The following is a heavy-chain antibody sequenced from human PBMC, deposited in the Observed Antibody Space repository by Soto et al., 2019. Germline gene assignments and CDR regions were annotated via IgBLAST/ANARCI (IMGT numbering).Heavy chain of an antibody. CDR3: ARDPQSLGYYYYYGMDV. Sequence: GGSLRLSCAASGFTFSSYSMNWVRQAPGKGLEWVSSISSSSSYIYYADSVKGRFTISRDNAKNSLYLQMSSLRAEDTAVYYCARDPQSLGYYYYYGMDVWGQGTTVTVSS. CDR2: ISSSSSYI. J-gene: IGHJ6*02. D-gene: IGHD7-27*01. CDR1: GFTFSSYS. V-gene: IGHV3-21*01.